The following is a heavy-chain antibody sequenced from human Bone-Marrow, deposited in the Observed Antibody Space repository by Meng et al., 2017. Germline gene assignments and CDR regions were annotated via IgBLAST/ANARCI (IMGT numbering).Heavy chain of an antibody. CDR2: ISGSGGST. CDR1: GFTFSSYA. J-gene: IGHJ6*02. CDR3: AKGGSSLYYYYGMDV. V-gene: IGHV3-23*01. D-gene: IGHD6-6*01. Sequence: GESLKISCAASGFTFSSYAMSWVRQAPGKGLEWVSAISGSGGSTYYADSVKGRFTISRDNSKNTLYLQMNSLRAEDTAVYYCAKGGSSLYYYYGMDVWGQGTTVTVSS.